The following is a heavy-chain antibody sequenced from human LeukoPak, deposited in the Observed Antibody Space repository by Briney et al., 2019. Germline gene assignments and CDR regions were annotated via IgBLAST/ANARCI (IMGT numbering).Heavy chain of an antibody. Sequence: GESLKISCKGSGYTYTKSWIAWVRQMPGKGLELMGIINPLDSGTRYSPPFQGQVTISVDKSISTAYLQWNSLKASDTAMYYCARQGCTTTSCHTIDYWGQGTLVTVSS. CDR3: ARQGCTTTSCHTIDY. J-gene: IGHJ4*02. V-gene: IGHV5-51*01. CDR1: GYTYTKSW. D-gene: IGHD2-2*02. CDR2: INPLDSGT.